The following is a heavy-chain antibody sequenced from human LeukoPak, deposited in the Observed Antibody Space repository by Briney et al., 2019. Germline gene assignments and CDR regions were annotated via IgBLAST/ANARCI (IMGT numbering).Heavy chain of an antibody. V-gene: IGHV3-53*01. CDR3: ARGSSSWHGGMDV. D-gene: IGHD6-13*01. CDR2: IYSGGST. CDR1: GFIVTSNY. J-gene: IGHJ6*02. Sequence: GGSLRLSCAPSGFIVTSNYKSWVRQAPGKGLEWVSIIYSGGSTYYADSVKGRFTISRDKFKNTVFLQMDSLRAEDTAVYYCARGSSSWHGGMDVWGQGTTVTVSS.